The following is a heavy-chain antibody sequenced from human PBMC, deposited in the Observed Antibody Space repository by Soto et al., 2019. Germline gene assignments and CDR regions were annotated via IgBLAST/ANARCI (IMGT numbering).Heavy chain of an antibody. Sequence: SETLSLTCTVSGGSISNYYWSWIRQPPGKGLEWIGYVYYSGSTYYNPSLKSRVTISVDTSKNQFSLKLSSVTAADTAVYYCARTSSFDAFDIWGQGTMVTVSS. CDR2: VYYSGST. CDR3: ARTSSFDAFDI. CDR1: GGSISNYY. D-gene: IGHD6-6*01. J-gene: IGHJ3*02. V-gene: IGHV4-59*12.